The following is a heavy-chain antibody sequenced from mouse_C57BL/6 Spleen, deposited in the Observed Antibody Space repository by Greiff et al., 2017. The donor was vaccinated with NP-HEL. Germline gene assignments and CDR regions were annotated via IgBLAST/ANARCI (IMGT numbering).Heavy chain of an antibody. D-gene: IGHD2-2*01. CDR2: INPSNGGT. J-gene: IGHJ4*01. CDR3: AREGGDLLWLRLYAMDY. CDR1: GYTFTSYW. V-gene: IGHV1-53*01. Sequence: VQLQQSGTELVKPGASVKLSCKASGYTFTSYWMHWVKQRPGQGLEWIGNINPSNGGTNYNEKFKSKATLTVDKSSSTAYMQLSSLTSEDSAVYYCAREGGDLLWLRLYAMDYWGQGTSVTVSS.